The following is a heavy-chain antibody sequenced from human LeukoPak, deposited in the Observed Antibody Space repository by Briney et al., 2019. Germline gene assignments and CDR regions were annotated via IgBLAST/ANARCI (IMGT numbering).Heavy chain of an antibody. CDR2: IDGGVNT. V-gene: IGHV3-66*01. CDR3: AGAEQSILDV. J-gene: IGHJ6*02. CDR1: GFTVSSNY. Sequence: GGSLRLSCAASGFTVSSNYMSWVRQAPGKGLEWVSVIDGGVNTYYADSVKDKFTISRDNSKNTLYLQMNSLRAEDTAVYYCAGAEQSILDVWGQGTTVTVSS. D-gene: IGHD6-19*01.